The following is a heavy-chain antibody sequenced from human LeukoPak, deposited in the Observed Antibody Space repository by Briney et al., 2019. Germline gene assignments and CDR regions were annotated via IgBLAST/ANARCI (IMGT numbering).Heavy chain of an antibody. CDR2: ISDSGGST. V-gene: IGHV3-23*01. Sequence: GGSLRLSCAVSGITLSNYGMSWVRQAPGKGLEWVAGISDSGGSTNYADSVKGRFTISRDNPKNTLYLQMNSLRAEDMAVYFCAKRGVVIRVILVGFHKEAYYFDSWGQGALVTVSS. D-gene: IGHD3-22*01. CDR3: AKRGVVIRVILVGFHKEAYYFDS. CDR1: GITLSNYG. J-gene: IGHJ4*02.